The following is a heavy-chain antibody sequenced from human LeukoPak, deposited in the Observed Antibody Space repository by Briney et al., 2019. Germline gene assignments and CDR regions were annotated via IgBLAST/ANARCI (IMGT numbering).Heavy chain of an antibody. CDR1: GYTFTSYD. CDR2: MNPNSGNT. D-gene: IGHD2-15*01. Sequence: ASVKASCKASGYTFTSYDINWVRQATGRGLEWMGWMNPNSGNTGYAQKFQGRVTMTRNTSISTAYMELSSLRSEDTAVYYCARGLAEPYRTSGGYWGQGTLVTVSS. V-gene: IGHV1-8*01. CDR3: ARGLAEPYRTSGGY. J-gene: IGHJ4*02.